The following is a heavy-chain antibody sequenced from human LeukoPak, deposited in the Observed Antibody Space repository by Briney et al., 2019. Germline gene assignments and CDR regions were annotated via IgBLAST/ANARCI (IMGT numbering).Heavy chain of an antibody. CDR1: GFTFSSFG. J-gene: IGHJ6*02. D-gene: IGHD3-10*01. CDR3: AREGAWYVSGSYSGYFYGMDV. Sequence: PGGSLRLSCAASGFTFSSFGMNWVRQAPGKGLDWVSSISSSGGYIYYADSVKGRFTISRDNAKNSLYLQMNSLRAEDTAVYYCAREGAWYVSGSYSGYFYGMDVWAKGPRSPSP. V-gene: IGHV3-21*01. CDR2: ISSSGGYI.